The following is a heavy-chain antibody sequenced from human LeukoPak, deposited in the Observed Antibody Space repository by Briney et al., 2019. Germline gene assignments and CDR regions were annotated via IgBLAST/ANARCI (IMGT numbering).Heavy chain of an antibody. CDR1: GGSVSSGSYY. CDR2: IYYSGST. J-gene: IGHJ3*02. CDR3: ASSRTMIAVVSGVAFDI. Sequence: SETLSLTCTVSGGSVSSGSYYWSWIRQPPGEGLEWIGYIYYSGSTNYNPSLKSRVTISVDTSKNQFSLKLSSVTAADTAVYYCASSRTMIAVVSGVAFDIWGQGTMVTVSS. V-gene: IGHV4-61*01. D-gene: IGHD3-22*01.